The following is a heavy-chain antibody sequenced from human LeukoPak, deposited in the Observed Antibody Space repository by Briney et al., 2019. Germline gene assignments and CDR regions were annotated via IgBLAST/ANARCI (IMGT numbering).Heavy chain of an antibody. Sequence: SETLSLTCTVSGGSISSSSYYWGWIRQPPGKGLEWIGSIYYSGSTYYNPSHKSRVTISVDTSKNQFSLKLSSVTAADTAVYYCARHSIAAAVGWFDPWGQGTLVTLSS. CDR3: ARHSIAAAVGWFDP. CDR1: GGSISSSSYY. V-gene: IGHV4-39*01. J-gene: IGHJ5*02. D-gene: IGHD6-13*01. CDR2: IYYSGST.